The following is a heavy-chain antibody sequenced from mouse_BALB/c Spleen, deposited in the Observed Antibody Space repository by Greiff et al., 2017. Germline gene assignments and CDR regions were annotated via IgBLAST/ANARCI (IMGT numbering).Heavy chain of an antibody. CDR3: ARYLLRPSMDY. V-gene: IGHV5-9*03. D-gene: IGHD1-2*01. CDR1: GFAFSSYD. CDR2: ISSGGGNT. J-gene: IGHJ4*01. Sequence: EVKLMESGGGLVKPGGSLKLSCAASGFAFSSYDMSWVRQTPEKRLEWVATISSGGGNTYYPDSVKGRFTISRDNAKNNLYLQMSSLRSEDTALYYCARYLLRPSMDYWGQGTSVTVSS.